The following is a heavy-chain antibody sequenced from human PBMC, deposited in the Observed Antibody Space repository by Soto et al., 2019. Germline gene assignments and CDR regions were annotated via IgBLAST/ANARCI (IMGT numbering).Heavy chain of an antibody. V-gene: IGHV3-33*01. D-gene: IGHD4-17*01. J-gene: IGHJ4*02. CDR2: IWYDGSNK. CDR1: GFTFSSYG. Sequence: GWSLRLSCAASGFTFSSYGMHWVRQAPGKGLEWVAVIWYDGSNKYYADSVKGRFTISRDNSKKTLYLQMKSLRAEDTAVYYCARVGHGTTPEYWGQGTLVTVSS. CDR3: ARVGHGTTPEY.